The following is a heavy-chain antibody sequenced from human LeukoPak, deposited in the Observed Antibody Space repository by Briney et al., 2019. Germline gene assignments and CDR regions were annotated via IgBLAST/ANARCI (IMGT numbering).Heavy chain of an antibody. J-gene: IGHJ5*02. CDR2: IIPILGIA. D-gene: IGHD3-9*01. CDR3: ARRLYDILTGSGNWFDP. V-gene: IGHV1-69*04. Sequence: GASVKVSCKASGGTFSSYAISWVRQAPGQGLEWMGRIIPILGIANYAQKLQGRVTITADKSTSTAYMELSSLRSEDTAVYYCARRLYDILTGSGNWFDPWGQGTLVTVSS. CDR1: GGTFSSYA.